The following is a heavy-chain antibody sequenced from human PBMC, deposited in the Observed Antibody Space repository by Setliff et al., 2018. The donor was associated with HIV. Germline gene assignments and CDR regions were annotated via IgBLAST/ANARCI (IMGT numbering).Heavy chain of an antibody. Sequence: GGSLRLSCAASGFTFNNAWMTWVRQAPGKGLEWLSYITGSSTTYYAESVKGRFTISRDNARNSLYLQVNSLRVEDTAVYFCARDHVVNGFDVWGQGTMVTVSS. V-gene: IGHV3-48*01. CDR2: ITGSSTT. CDR1: GFTFNNAW. J-gene: IGHJ3*01. D-gene: IGHD1-1*01. CDR3: ARDHVVNGFDV.